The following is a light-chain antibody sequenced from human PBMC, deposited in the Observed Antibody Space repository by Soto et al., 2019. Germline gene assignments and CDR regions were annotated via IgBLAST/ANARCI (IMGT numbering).Light chain of an antibody. Sequence: QSALTQPRSVSRTPGQSVTFPCPGTSSEVGAYIYVPWYRQQPGKASKLIIYDFIKRPSGGPYRFSGSKSANTASLTIPGLQAEDEADYDCCSHEGRYTHVFGTRTNVTVL. J-gene: IGLJ1*01. CDR2: DFI. V-gene: IGLV2-11*01. CDR1: SSEVGAYIY. CDR3: CSHEGRYTHV.